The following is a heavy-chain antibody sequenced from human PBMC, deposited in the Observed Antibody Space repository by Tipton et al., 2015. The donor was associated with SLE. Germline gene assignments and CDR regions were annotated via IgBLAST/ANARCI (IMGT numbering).Heavy chain of an antibody. Sequence: TLSLTCTVSGGSISSYYWSWIRQPPGKGLEWIGYIYTSGSTNYNPSLKSRVTISVDTSKNQFSLKLSSVTAADTAVYYRARPPTAWGQGTLVTVSS. D-gene: IGHD4-11*01. CDR1: GGSISSYY. CDR2: IYTSGST. J-gene: IGHJ5*02. V-gene: IGHV4-4*08. CDR3: ARPPTA.